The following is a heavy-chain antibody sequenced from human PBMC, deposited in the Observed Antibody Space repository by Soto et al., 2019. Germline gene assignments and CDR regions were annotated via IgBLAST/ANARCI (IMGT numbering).Heavy chain of an antibody. J-gene: IGHJ5*02. CDR1: GFTFSSYAM. CDR3: ARSSSWYRNWFDP. D-gene: IGHD6-13*01. CDR2: IYHSGST. V-gene: IGHV4-4*02. Sequence: GSLRLSCAASGFTFSSYAMSWVRQPPGKVLELIGEIYHSGSTNYNPSLKSRVTISVDKSKNQFSLKLSSVTAADTAVYYCARSSSWYRNWFDPWGQGTLVTVSS.